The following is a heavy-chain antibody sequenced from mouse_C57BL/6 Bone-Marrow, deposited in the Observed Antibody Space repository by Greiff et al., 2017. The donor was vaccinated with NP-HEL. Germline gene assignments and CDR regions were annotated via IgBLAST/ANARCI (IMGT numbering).Heavy chain of an antibody. Sequence: VQLQQSGAELVRPGASVKLSCTASGFNITDDYMHWVQQRPEQGLEWIGWIDPENGDTEYASKFQGTATITADTSSNTAYLHLSSPTSVDTAVDYWTTGNTTGVEGFAYWGQGTLVTVSA. CDR3: TTGNTTGVEGFAY. D-gene: IGHD1-1*01. CDR1: GFNITDDY. CDR2: IDPENGDT. J-gene: IGHJ3*01. V-gene: IGHV14-4*01.